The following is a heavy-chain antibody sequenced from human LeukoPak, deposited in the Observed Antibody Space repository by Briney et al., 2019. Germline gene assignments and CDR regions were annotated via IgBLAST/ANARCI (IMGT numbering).Heavy chain of an antibody. V-gene: IGHV1-2*04. J-gene: IGHJ4*02. CDR3: AIGYCSGGSCYRFFY. Sequence: ASVKVSCKASGYTFTGYYMHWVRQAPGQGLEWMGWINPNSGGTNYAQKFQGWVTMTRDTSISTAYMELSRLRSDDTAVYYCAIGYCSGGSCYRFFYWGQGTLVTVSS. CDR1: GYTFTGYY. D-gene: IGHD2-15*01. CDR2: INPNSGGT.